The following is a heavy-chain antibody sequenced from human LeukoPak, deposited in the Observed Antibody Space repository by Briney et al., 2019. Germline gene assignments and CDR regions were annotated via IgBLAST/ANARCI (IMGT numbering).Heavy chain of an antibody. J-gene: IGHJ6*02. CDR1: GGTFSSYA. CDR2: IIPIFGTA. V-gene: IGHV1-69*13. CDR3: ARDWVVPAATYYYYGMDV. D-gene: IGHD2-2*01. Sequence: SVKVSCKSSGGTFSSYAIIWVRQAPGQGLEWMGGIIPIFGTAIYAQKFQGRVTITADESTSTAYMELSSLRSEDTAVYYCARDWVVPAATYYYYGMDVWGQGTTVTVSS.